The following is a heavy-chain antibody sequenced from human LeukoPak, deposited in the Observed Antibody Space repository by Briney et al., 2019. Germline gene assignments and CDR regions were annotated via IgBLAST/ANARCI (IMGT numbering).Heavy chain of an antibody. J-gene: IGHJ3*02. CDR1: GGSMSGDY. CDR3: ARKSGGSSASAFDI. D-gene: IGHD6-6*01. Sequence: SETLSLTCTVSGGSMSGDYWNWIRQPAGQGLEWIGRFYSSGSTNYNPSLESRVTMSVDRSKNRFSLRLTSVTAADTAVYYCARKSGGSSASAFDIWGQGTMVTVSS. CDR2: FYSSGST. V-gene: IGHV4-4*07.